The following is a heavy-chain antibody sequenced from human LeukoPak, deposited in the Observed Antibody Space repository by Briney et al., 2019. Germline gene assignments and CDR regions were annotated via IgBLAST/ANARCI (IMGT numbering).Heavy chain of an antibody. V-gene: IGHV3-48*03. D-gene: IGHD3-16*01. CDR3: ARGKDGVWAFDI. CDR2: ISSSGSTI. Sequence: GGSLRLSCAASGFTFSSYEMNWVRQAPGKGLEWVSYISSSGSTIYYADSVKGRFTISRDNAKNSLYLQMNSLRAEDTAVYYCARGKDGVWAFDIWGQGTLVTVSS. CDR1: GFTFSSYE. J-gene: IGHJ3*02.